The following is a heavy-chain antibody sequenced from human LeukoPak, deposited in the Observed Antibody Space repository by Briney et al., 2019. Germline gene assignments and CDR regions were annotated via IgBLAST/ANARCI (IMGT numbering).Heavy chain of an antibody. D-gene: IGHD1-26*01. Sequence: GGSLRLSCAASGFTFSSYSMNWVRQAPGKGLEWVSYISSSSSTIYYADSVKGRFTISRDNAKNSLYLQMNSLRDEDTAVYYCARDHPSGSYFRCFDYWGQGTLVTVSS. CDR1: GFTFSSYS. V-gene: IGHV3-48*02. CDR2: ISSSSSTI. CDR3: ARDHPSGSYFRCFDY. J-gene: IGHJ4*02.